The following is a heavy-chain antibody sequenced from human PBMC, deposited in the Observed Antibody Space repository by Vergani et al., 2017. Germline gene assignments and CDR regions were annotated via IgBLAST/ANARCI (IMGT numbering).Heavy chain of an antibody. CDR1: GFTVSSNY. D-gene: IGHD5-24*01. CDR2: IYSGGNT. Sequence: EVQLVESGGGLIQPGGSLRLSCAASGFTVSSNYMSWVRQAPGKGLEWVSVIYSGGNTYYGDSVKGRFTISRDNSKNTLYLQMNSLRAEDRAVYYCAGRRDGYNDIDYWGQGTLVTVSS. V-gene: IGHV3-53*01. J-gene: IGHJ4*02. CDR3: AGRRDGYNDIDY.